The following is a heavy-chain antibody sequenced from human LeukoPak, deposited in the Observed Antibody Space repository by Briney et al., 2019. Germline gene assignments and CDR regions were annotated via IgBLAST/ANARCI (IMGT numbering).Heavy chain of an antibody. CDR2: IFGAGTT. J-gene: IGHJ4*02. Sequence: GGSLRPSCAASGFTLSGDYMSWVRQAPGKGLEWVSVIFGAGTTYYADSVKGRFTISRDNSKNTLYLQMNSLRAEDTAVYYCARDYGSSLQPLDYWGQGTQVTVSS. V-gene: IGHV3-53*01. D-gene: IGHD6-13*01. CDR1: GFTLSGDY. CDR3: ARDYGSSLQPLDY.